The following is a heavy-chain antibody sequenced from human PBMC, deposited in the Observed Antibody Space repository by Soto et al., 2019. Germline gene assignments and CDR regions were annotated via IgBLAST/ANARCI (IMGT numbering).Heavy chain of an antibody. V-gene: IGHV4-30-2*01. CDR1: GGSISSGGYS. D-gene: IGHD3-22*01. CDR2: IYHSGST. CDR3: AGSGYYNNSGMDV. J-gene: IGHJ6*02. Sequence: SETLSLTCAVSGGSISSGGYSWSWIRQPPGKGLEWIGYIYHSGSTYYNPSLKSRVTISVDRSKNQFSLKLSSVTAADTAVYYCAGSGYYNNSGMDVWGQGNTGTVS.